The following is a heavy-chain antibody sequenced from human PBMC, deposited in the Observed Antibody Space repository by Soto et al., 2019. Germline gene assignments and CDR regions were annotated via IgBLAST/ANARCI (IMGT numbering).Heavy chain of an antibody. D-gene: IGHD5-18*01. CDR2: IIPIFGTA. J-gene: IGHJ6*02. CDR1: GGTFSSYA. V-gene: IGHV1-69*13. Sequence: SVKVSCKXSGGTFSSYAISWVRQAPGQGLEWMGGIIPIFGTANYAQKFQGRVTITADESTSTAYMELSSLRSEDTAVYYCASMVTQYYYYYGMDVWGQGTTVTVSS. CDR3: ASMVTQYYYYYGMDV.